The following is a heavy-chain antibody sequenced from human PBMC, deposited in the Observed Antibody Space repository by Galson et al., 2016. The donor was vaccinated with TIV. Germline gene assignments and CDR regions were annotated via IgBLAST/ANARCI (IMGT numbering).Heavy chain of an antibody. Sequence: SVKVSCKASGGSFSRYVVSWVRQAPGQGLEWMGGIIPIFGTAKYAQKFQGRVTITTDEVTSTAYMELSGLRSDDTAVYYCARRGEETLRYYGYSGHELKFWGQGTLVSVSS. D-gene: IGHD5-12*01. V-gene: IGHV1-69*05. CDR2: IIPIFGTA. CDR1: GGSFSRYV. CDR3: ARRGEETLRYYGYSGHELKF. J-gene: IGHJ4*02.